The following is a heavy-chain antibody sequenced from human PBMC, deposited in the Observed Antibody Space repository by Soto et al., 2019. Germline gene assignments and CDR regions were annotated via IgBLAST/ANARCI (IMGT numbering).Heavy chain of an antibody. CDR1: GFTFSSYS. J-gene: IGHJ4*02. CDR2: ISSSSSYI. CDR3: ARDFPYCSGGSCPFDY. D-gene: IGHD2-15*01. Sequence: GGSLRLSCAASGFTFSSYSMNWVRQAPGKGLEWVSSISSSSSYIYYADSVKGRLTISRDNAKNSLYLQMNSLRAEDTAVYYCARDFPYCSGGSCPFDYWGQGTLVTVSS. V-gene: IGHV3-21*01.